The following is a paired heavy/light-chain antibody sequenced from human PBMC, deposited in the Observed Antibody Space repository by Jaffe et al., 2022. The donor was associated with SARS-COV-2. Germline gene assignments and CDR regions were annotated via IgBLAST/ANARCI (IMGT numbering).Heavy chain of an antibody. CDR3: ARGYDGSGYSDY. CDR1: GFTFSDHY. V-gene: IGHV3-72*01. J-gene: IGHJ4*02. CDR2: SRNKANSYTT. D-gene: IGHD3-22*01. Sequence: EVQLVESGGGLVQPGGSLRLSCAASGFTFSDHYVDWVRQAPGKGLEWVARSRNKANSYTTEYAASVRGRFAISRDDSKNSVYLQLNSLKTEDTAVYYCARGYDGSGYSDYWGQGTLVTVSS.
Light chain of an antibody. CDR1: QSISSW. J-gene: IGKJ4*01. V-gene: IGKV1-5*03. Sequence: DIQMTQSPSTLSASVGDRVTITCRASQSISSWLAWYQQKPGKARKLLIYKAFNLEGGVPSRFSGSGSGTEFTLTISSLQPEDFATYYCQQYSSYPLTFGGGTKVEIK. CDR2: KAF. CDR3: QQYSSYPLT.